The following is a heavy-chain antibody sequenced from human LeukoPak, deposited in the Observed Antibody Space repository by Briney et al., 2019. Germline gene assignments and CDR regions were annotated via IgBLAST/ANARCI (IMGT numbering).Heavy chain of an antibody. CDR3: ARVSQGYCNGGSCYIIDY. CDR2: INHSGSS. CDR1: GGSFSDYY. D-gene: IGHD2-15*01. J-gene: IGHJ4*02. V-gene: IGHV4-34*01. Sequence: SETLTLTCAVYGGSFSDYYWTWIRQPPGKGLEWIGEINHSGSSNYNPSLESRVTMSVDTSKNQFSLKMNSVTAADTAVYYCARVSQGYCNGGSCYIIDYWGQGTLVTVSS.